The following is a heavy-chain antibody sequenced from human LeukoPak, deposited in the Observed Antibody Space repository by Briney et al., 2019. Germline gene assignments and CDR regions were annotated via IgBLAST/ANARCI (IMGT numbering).Heavy chain of an antibody. J-gene: IGHJ4*02. D-gene: IGHD4-17*01. CDR3: ARGRTVSPADY. CDR2: IYYSGST. Sequence: PSETLSLTCTVSGGSISSYYWSLIRQPPGKGLEWIGYIYYSGSTNYNPSLKSRVTISVDTSKNQFSLKLSSVTAADTAVYYCARGRTVSPADYWGQGTLVTVSS. CDR1: GGSISSYY. V-gene: IGHV4-59*01.